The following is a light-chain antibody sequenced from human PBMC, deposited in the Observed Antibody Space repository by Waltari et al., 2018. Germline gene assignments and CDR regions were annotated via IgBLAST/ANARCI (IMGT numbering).Light chain of an antibody. CDR3: QQRSNWPLT. J-gene: IGKJ4*01. CDR2: DAS. CDR1: HSVSRY. V-gene: IGKV3-11*01. Sequence: EIVLTQSPATLSLSPGERATLSCRASHSVSRYLAWYQQRPGQAPRFLIFDASFRATGIPARFSGSGSETDFTLTISSLEPEDCAVYYCQQRSNWPLTFGGGTKVEIK.